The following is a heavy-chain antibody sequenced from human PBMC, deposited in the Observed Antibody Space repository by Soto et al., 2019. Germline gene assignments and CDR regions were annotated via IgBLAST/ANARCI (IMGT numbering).Heavy chain of an antibody. D-gene: IGHD3-22*01. V-gene: IGHV3-48*01. J-gene: IGHJ4*02. Sequence: PGGSLRLSCAASGFAFSGYSMNWVRQPPGKGLEWVSYISTSGTTVYYADSVRGRFTISRDNAKNSLYLQMNSLRAEDTAVYCCARDVGYYYDKLDCWGQGTLVTVSS. CDR2: ISTSGTTV. CDR1: GFAFSGYS. CDR3: ARDVGYYYDKLDC.